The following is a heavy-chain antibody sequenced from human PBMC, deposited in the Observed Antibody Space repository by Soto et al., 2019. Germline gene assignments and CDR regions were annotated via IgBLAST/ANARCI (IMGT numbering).Heavy chain of an antibody. Sequence: ASVKVSCEASGYTFTSYGISWVRQAPGQGLEWMGWISAYNGNTNYAQKLQGRVTMTTDTSTSTAYMELRSLRSDDTAVYYCARGVFYYGSGVFDYWGQGTLVTVSS. CDR3: ARGVFYYGSGVFDY. J-gene: IGHJ4*02. D-gene: IGHD3-10*01. CDR2: ISAYNGNT. V-gene: IGHV1-18*01. CDR1: GYTFTSYG.